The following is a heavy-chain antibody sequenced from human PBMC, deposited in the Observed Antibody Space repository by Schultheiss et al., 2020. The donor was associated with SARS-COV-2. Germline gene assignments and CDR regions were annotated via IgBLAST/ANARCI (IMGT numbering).Heavy chain of an antibody. CDR2: IYDSGST. D-gene: IGHD2-15*01. Sequence: SETLSLTCTVSGGSISSGGYSWSWIRQPPGKGLEWIGYIYDSGSTYYNPSLKSRVTISVDTSKNQFSLKLSSVTAADTAVYYCARCSWPYDYWGQGTLVTVSS. CDR1: GGSISSGGYS. CDR3: ARCSWPYDY. V-gene: IGHV4-31*02. J-gene: IGHJ4*02.